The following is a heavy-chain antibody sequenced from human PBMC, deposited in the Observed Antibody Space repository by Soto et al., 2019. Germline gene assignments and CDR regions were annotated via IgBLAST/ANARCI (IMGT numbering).Heavy chain of an antibody. J-gene: IGHJ4*02. Sequence: TVGSLRLSCAASGFTFKSYGMHVVRQAPGKGLEWVAVISYDGSNKYYADSVKGRFTISRDNSKNTLYLQMNSLRAEDTAVYYCAKGRRWLQPFDYWGQGTLVTVSS. CDR1: GFTFKSYG. V-gene: IGHV3-30*18. CDR3: AKGRRWLQPFDY. D-gene: IGHD5-12*01. CDR2: ISYDGSNK.